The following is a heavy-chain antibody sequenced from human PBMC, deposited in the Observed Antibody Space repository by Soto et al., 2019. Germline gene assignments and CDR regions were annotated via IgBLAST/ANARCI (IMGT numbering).Heavy chain of an antibody. Sequence: ASVKVSCKASGYTFTNFGISWVRQAPGQGLEWMGWISAYNGNTNYAQNFQGRVTMTTDTSTSTAYMELRSLRSDDTAIYYCSRDDSDWFFNWGRGTLVTVSS. J-gene: IGHJ4*02. CDR1: GYTFTNFG. V-gene: IGHV1-18*01. D-gene: IGHD3-9*01. CDR3: SRDDSDWFFN. CDR2: ISAYNGNT.